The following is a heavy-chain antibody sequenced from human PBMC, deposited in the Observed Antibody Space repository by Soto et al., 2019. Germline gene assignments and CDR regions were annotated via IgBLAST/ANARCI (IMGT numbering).Heavy chain of an antibody. D-gene: IGHD3-10*01. CDR2: INHSGST. Sequence: SETLSLTCAVYGGSFSGYYWSWIRQPPGKGLEWIGEINHSGSTNYNPSLKSRVTISVDTSKNQFSLKLSSVTAADTAVYYCARGRVLLWFRELYPYYYGMDVWGQGTTVTVSS. V-gene: IGHV4-34*01. CDR3: ARGRVLLWFRELYPYYYGMDV. CDR1: GGSFSGYY. J-gene: IGHJ6*02.